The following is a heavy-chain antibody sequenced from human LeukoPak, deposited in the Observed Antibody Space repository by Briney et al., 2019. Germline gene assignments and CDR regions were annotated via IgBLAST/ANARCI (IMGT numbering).Heavy chain of an antibody. J-gene: IGHJ4*02. D-gene: IGHD4-11*01. CDR1: GFTFDDYG. CDR2: INWNGGST. V-gene: IGHV3-20*04. Sequence: GGSLRLSCAASGFTFDDYGMSWVRQASGKGLEWVSGINWNGGSTGYADSVKGRFTISRDNSKNTLYLLMNSLRAEDTAVYYCAKDAAANVDYPYYFDYWGQGALVTVSS. CDR3: AKDAAANVDYPYYFDY.